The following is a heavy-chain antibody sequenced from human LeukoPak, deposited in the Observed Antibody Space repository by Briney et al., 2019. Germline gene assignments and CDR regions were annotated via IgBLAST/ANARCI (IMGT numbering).Heavy chain of an antibody. V-gene: IGHV3-21*01. D-gene: IGHD3-3*01. CDR1: GFTFSSYT. J-gene: IGHJ4*02. Sequence: PGGSLRLSCAASGFTFSSYTMNWVRQAPGKGLEWVSSISSSSTYIYYADSVKGRFTISRDNAKNSLYLQMNSLRAEDTAVYYCARDFWSSSPPFGYWGQGTPVTVSS. CDR2: ISSSSTYI. CDR3: ARDFWSSSPPFGY.